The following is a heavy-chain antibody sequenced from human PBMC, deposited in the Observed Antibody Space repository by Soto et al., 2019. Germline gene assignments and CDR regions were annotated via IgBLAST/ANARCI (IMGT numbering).Heavy chain of an antibody. CDR3: ALSSWGNFGIIMDETNGIAV. V-gene: IGHV1-46*01. D-gene: IGHD3-3*01. CDR2: INPHGGST. CDR1: RDTFTSYY. J-gene: IGHJ4*02. Sequence: ASVKVSCKAPRDTFTSYYINWVRQAPGQGLEWMGVINPHGGSTAYAQKFKGRVTLTRDTSASTVYMEVSSLTSEDTAMYYCALSSWGNFGIIMDETNGIAVWGQGTPVTVSS.